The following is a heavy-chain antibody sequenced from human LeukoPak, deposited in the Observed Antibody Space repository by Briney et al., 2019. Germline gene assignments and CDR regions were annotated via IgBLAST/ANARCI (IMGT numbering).Heavy chain of an antibody. CDR2: ISGSGGST. Sequence: GGSLRLSCAASGFTFSSYAMSWVRQAPGKGLEWVSAISGSGGSTYYADSVKGRFTISRDNSKNTLCLQMNSLRAEDTAVYYCAKARRYCRGGSCLYYFDYWGQGTLVTVSS. J-gene: IGHJ4*02. CDR3: AKARRYCRGGSCLYYFDY. D-gene: IGHD2-15*01. V-gene: IGHV3-23*01. CDR1: GFTFSSYA.